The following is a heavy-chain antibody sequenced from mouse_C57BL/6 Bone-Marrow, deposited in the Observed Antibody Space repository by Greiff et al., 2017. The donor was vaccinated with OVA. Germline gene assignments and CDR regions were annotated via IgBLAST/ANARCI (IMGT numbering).Heavy chain of an antibody. V-gene: IGHV1-22*01. CDR1: GYTFTDYN. J-gene: IGHJ2*01. CDR2: INPNNGGS. CDR3: ARSGEIPHYLDY. Sequence: VQLKESGPELVKPGASVKMSCKASGYTFTDYNMHWVKQSHGKSLEWIGYINPNNGGSSYNQKFKGKVTLTVDKSSSTAYVELRSLTSEDSAVYYCARSGEIPHYLDYWGQGTTLTVSS. D-gene: IGHD3-2*02.